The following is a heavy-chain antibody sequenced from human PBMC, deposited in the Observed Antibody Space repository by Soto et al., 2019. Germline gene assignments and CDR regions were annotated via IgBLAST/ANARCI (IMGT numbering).Heavy chain of an antibody. CDR2: IYYTGST. Sequence: PSETLSLTCNVSGGAIDRGGYYWCWIRQHPGKGLEWIGYIYYTGSTYYNPSLKSRVSISIDTSKNQFSLELISVTAADTAMYYCARVGTSYARRGLDVWGQGTTVTVSS. J-gene: IGHJ6*02. V-gene: IGHV4-31*03. D-gene: IGHD7-27*01. CDR1: GGAIDRGGYY. CDR3: ARVGTSYARRGLDV.